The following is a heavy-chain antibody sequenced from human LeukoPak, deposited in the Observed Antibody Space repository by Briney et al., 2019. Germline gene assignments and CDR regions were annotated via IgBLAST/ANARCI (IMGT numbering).Heavy chain of an antibody. J-gene: IGHJ4*02. CDR2: INPNSGDT. CDR1: GYIFTDYY. Sequence: ASVKVSCKASGYIFTDYYMHWVRQAPGQGLEWMGWINPNSGDTNYAQKFQGRVTMTRDTSISTAYMEVSRLGLDDTAVYYCARVTRTDYFDYWGQGTLVTVSS. V-gene: IGHV1-2*02. D-gene: IGHD1-1*01. CDR3: ARVTRTDYFDY.